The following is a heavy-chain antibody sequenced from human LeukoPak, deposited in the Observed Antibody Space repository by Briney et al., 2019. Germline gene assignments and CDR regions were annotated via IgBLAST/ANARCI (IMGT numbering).Heavy chain of an antibody. V-gene: IGHV4-59*08. Sequence: SETLSLTCTVSGGSIGSYYWSWIRQPPGKGLEWIGYIYYSGSTNYNPSLKSRVTISVDTSKNQFSLKLSSVTAADTAVYYCARFTIFGVPQFDYWGQGTLVTVSS. CDR1: GGSIGSYY. CDR2: IYYSGST. J-gene: IGHJ4*02. CDR3: ARFTIFGVPQFDY. D-gene: IGHD3-3*01.